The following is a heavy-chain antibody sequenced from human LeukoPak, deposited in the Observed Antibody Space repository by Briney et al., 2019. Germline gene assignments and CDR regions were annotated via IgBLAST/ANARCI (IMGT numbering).Heavy chain of an antibody. CDR1: GGSISSSRYY. CDR2: MYYSGST. D-gene: IGHD6-13*01. J-gene: IGHJ2*01. Sequence: PSETLSLTCTVSGGSISSSRYYWGWIRQPPGKGLEWVGNMYYSGSTYYNPSLKSRVTISVDTSKNQFSLKLSSVTAADTAVYYCARAYSSSWTRNFDLWGRGTLVTVSS. V-gene: IGHV4-39*01. CDR3: ARAYSSSWTRNFDL.